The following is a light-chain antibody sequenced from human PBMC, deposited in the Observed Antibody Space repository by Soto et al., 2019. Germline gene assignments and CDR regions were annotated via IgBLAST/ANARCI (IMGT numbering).Light chain of an antibody. Sequence: QSALTQPASVSGSPGQSITISCTGTSSDIGANNYVSWYQQHPGKAPKLMIYDVTNRPSGVSNRFSGSKSGNTASLTVSGLQAEDEADYYCSSYTTSSTLFGGGTKVTVL. J-gene: IGLJ2*01. CDR2: DVT. CDR3: SSYTTSSTL. CDR1: SSDIGANNY. V-gene: IGLV2-14*03.